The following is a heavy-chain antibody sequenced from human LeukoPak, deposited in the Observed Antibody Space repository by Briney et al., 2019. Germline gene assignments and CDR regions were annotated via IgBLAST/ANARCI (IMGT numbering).Heavy chain of an antibody. V-gene: IGHV4-59*01. CDR2: IYYSGST. D-gene: IGHD2-2*01. CDR1: GGSISSYY. J-gene: IGHJ4*02. Sequence: SETLSLTCTVSGGSISSYYWSWIRQPPGKGLEWIGYIYYSGSTNYNPSLKSRVTISVDTSKNQFSLKLSSVTAADTAVYYCARGGCSSTSCYFPRFDYWGQGTLVTVSS. CDR3: ARGGCSSTSCYFPRFDY.